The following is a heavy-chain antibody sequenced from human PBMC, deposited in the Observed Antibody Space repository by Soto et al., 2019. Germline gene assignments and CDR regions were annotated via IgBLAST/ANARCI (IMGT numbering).Heavy chain of an antibody. CDR2: INPNSGGT. V-gene: IGHV1-2*04. D-gene: IGHD3-9*01. J-gene: IGHJ4*02. Sequence: ASVKVSCKASGYTFTGYYMHWVRQAPGQGLEWMGWINPNSGGTNYAQKFQGWVTMTRDTSISTAYMELSSLISEDTAVYYCARPPGYISDWYYFDLWGQGTLVTVSS. CDR3: ARPPGYISDWYYFDL. CDR1: GYTFTGYY.